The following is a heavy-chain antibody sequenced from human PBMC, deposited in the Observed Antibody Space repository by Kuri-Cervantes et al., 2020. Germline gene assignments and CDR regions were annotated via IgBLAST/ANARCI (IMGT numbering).Heavy chain of an antibody. CDR1: GFTFSNYG. D-gene: IGHD2-15*01. V-gene: IGHV3-30*02. CDR3: AKDTCIGGSCYSYYFDY. J-gene: IGHJ4*02. CDR2: IWHDGSNK. Sequence: GESLKISCAASGFTFSNYGMHWVRQAPGKGLEWVAVIWHDGSNKYHADSVKGRFTISRDNSKNTLYLQMNSLRAEDTALYYRAKDTCIGGSCYSYYFDYWGQGTLVTVSS.